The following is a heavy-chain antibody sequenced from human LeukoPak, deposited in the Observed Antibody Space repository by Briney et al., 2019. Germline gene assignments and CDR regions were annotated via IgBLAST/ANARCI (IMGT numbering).Heavy chain of an antibody. J-gene: IGHJ4*02. CDR3: AKPEGNFWSGFDY. CDR1: GFTFSDYG. V-gene: IGHV3-33*06. CDR2: IWYDGKNK. Sequence: GGSLRLSCTASGFTFSDYGMHWVRQAPGKGLEWVAVIWYDGKNKYYADSVKGRFTISRDNSKNTIYLQLNSLRVEDTAVYYCAKPEGNFWSGFDYWGQGTLVTVSS. D-gene: IGHD3-3*01.